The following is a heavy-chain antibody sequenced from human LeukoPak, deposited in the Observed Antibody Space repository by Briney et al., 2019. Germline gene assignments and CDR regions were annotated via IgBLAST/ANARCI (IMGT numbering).Heavy chain of an antibody. CDR2: IASNGGRE. V-gene: IGHV3-30*18. CDR3: AKRGHYSINWYHYFDY. D-gene: IGHD6-13*01. J-gene: IGHJ4*02. CDR1: GFTFTTYG. Sequence: GGSLRLSCAASGFTFTTYGLRWVRQAPGKGLEWVAAIASNGGREYYADSEKGRFTISRENSKNTLFLQMKSLRPDDTAVYYFAKRGHYSINWYHYFDYWGQGTLVTVSS.